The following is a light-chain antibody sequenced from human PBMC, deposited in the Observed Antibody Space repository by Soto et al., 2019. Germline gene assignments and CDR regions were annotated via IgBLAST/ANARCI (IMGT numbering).Light chain of an antibody. V-gene: IGLV1-44*01. CDR2: NDN. Sequence: QAVLTQPPSASVTPGQRVTISCSGSSSNIGSHTVNWYQQLPGTAPKVLIYNDNQRPSGVPDRFSGSKSGTSASLAISGPQSEDEADYYCAAWDDSLSGRMFGGGTKLTVL. CDR1: SSNIGSHT. CDR3: AAWDDSLSGRM. J-gene: IGLJ3*02.